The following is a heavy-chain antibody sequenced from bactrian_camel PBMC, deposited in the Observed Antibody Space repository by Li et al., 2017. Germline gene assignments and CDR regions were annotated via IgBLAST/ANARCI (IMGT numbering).Heavy chain of an antibody. V-gene: IGHV3S61*01. D-gene: IGHD1*01. J-gene: IGHJ6*01. Sequence: HVQLVESGGGSVQAGGSLRLSCAWSGYSFIPYCMGWFRQAQGKEREGVASIRPAGATTAYASSVRDRFVISLDTATDTVYLQMNSLTPGDTAMYYCTARYEFGLGACSRVGGLGFWGQGTQVTVS. CDR1: GYSFIPYC. CDR2: IRPAGATT. CDR3: TARYEFGLGACSRVGGLGF.